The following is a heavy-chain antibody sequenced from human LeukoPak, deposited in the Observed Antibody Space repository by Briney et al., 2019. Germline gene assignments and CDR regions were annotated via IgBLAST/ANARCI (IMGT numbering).Heavy chain of an antibody. V-gene: IGHV3-74*01. CDR3: ARGLYANWFDP. Sequence: GGSLRLSCAASGFTLTSYWMHWVRQAPGKGLVWVSRINSDETATTYADSVKGRFTISRDYAKNTLYLQMNSLRAEDTAVYYCARGLYANWFDPWGQGTLVTVSS. CDR2: INSDETAT. CDR1: GFTLTSYW. J-gene: IGHJ5*02. D-gene: IGHD3-16*01.